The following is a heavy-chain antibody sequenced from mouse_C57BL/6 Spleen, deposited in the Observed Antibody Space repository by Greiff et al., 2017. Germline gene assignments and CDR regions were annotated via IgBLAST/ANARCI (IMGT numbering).Heavy chain of an antibody. D-gene: IGHD2-3*01. CDR2: INPETGGT. Sequence: QVQLQQSGAELVRPGASVTLSCKASGYTFTDYEMHWVKQTPVHGLEWIGAINPETGGTAYNQKFKGKAILTADKSSSTAYMELRSLTSEDSAVYYCTNYDCYSYWYFDVWGTGTTGTVSS. V-gene: IGHV1-15*01. J-gene: IGHJ1*03. CDR1: GYTFTDYE. CDR3: TNYDCYSYWYFDV.